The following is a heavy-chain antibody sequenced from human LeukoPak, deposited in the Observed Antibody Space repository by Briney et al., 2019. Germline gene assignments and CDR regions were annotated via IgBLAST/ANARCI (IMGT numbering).Heavy chain of an antibody. Sequence: ASETLSLTCTVSGGSVSSYYWSWIRQPPGKGLEWIAYIYYSGSSNYNPSLKSRATISLDTSKNQFSLKLSSVTAADTAVYYCARHAGADYSSWNYFDYWGQGTLVTVSS. J-gene: IGHJ4*02. CDR2: IYYSGSS. CDR3: ARHAGADYSSWNYFDY. CDR1: GGSVSSYY. V-gene: IGHV4-59*08. D-gene: IGHD6-13*01.